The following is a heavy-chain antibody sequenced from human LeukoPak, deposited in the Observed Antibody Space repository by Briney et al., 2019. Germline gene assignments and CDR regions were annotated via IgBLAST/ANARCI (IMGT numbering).Heavy chain of an antibody. Sequence: SEALSLTCTVSGGSVRTYYWSWIRQSPGKGLEWIGYIYSGSTNYNPSLKSRVTISVDASKNQCSLKLRSVTAADTAVYFCAGAHSNSFYFDFWGQGTLVSVSS. CDR2: IYSGST. V-gene: IGHV4-59*02. D-gene: IGHD6-6*01. CDR3: AGAHSNSFYFDF. J-gene: IGHJ4*02. CDR1: GGSVRTYY.